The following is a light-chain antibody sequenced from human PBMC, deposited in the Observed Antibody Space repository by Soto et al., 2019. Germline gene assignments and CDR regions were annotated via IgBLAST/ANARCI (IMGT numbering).Light chain of an antibody. V-gene: IGKV2-28*01. CDR3: LQAAQSPLT. CDR2: LAS. J-gene: IGKJ5*01. Sequence: DIVLTQSPLSLPVTPGEPSSISCRSSQSLLQSNGNNHVDWYLQRPGQSPQLLLYLASSRASGVPDRFSGSGSGTEFSLEISRVEAEDVGDYYCLQAAQSPLTFGQGTRLEIQ. CDR1: QSLLQSNGNNH.